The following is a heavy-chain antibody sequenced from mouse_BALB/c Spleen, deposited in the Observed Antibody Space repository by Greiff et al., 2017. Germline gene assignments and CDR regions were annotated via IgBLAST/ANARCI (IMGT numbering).Heavy chain of an antibody. D-gene: IGHD2-14*01. CDR3: TSYRYYFDY. CDR1: GYTFTSYW. V-gene: IGHV1-69*02. Sequence: QVQLQQPGAELVRPGASVKLSCKASGYTFTSYWINWVKQRPGQGLEWIGNIYPSDSYTNYNQKFKDKATLTVDKSSSTAYMQLSSPTSEDSAVYYCTSYRYYFDYWGQGTTLTVSA. J-gene: IGHJ2*01. CDR2: IYPSDSYT.